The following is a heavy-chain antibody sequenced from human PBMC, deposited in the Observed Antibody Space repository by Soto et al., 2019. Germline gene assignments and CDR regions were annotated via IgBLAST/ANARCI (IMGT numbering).Heavy chain of an antibody. CDR3: STRSSTSP. CDR1: GFTFTNAW. D-gene: IGHD2-2*01. Sequence: EVQLVESGGGLVKPGGSLRLSCAASGFTFTNAWMSWVRQAPGKGLEWVGRIMSKTDGGTTDYAAPVKGRFTISRDDSKSMLYLQMASLKTEDTAVYYCSTRSSTSPWGQGTLVTVSS. V-gene: IGHV3-15*01. CDR2: IMSKTDGGTT. J-gene: IGHJ5*02.